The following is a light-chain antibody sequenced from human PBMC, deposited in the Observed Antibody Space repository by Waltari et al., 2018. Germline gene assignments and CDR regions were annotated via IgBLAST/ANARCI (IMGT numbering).Light chain of an antibody. CDR3: SSYTSSSTLYV. Sequence: QSALTQPASVSGSPGQSITISCTGTSSDVGNYNYVSWYQQHQGKAPKLMIYDVSNRPSGVSNRFSGSKSGNTASLTISGLQAEDEADYYCSSYTSSSTLYVFGTGTKVTVL. CDR1: SSDVGNYNY. CDR2: DVS. J-gene: IGLJ1*01. V-gene: IGLV2-14*01.